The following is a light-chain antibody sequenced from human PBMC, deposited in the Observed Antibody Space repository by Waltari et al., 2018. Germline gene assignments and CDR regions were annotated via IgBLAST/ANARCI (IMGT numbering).Light chain of an antibody. CDR3: QQYNDWPPA. Sequence: EIVMTQSPATLSVSPGERATLTCRASQSVFTNLAWYQQKPGQAPTPPTLDSSTRATGIPAKFSGSGSGTEFTLTISSMRSEDFAVYYCQQYNDWPPAFGQGTKVEIK. CDR1: QSVFTN. J-gene: IGKJ1*01. CDR2: DSS. V-gene: IGKV3-15*01.